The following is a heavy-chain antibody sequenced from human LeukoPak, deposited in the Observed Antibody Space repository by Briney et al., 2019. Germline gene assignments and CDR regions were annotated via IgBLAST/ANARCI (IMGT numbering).Heavy chain of an antibody. CDR2: IKSKTDGGTT. CDR3: TTVFGHHYYDSSGPDAFDI. D-gene: IGHD3-22*01. V-gene: IGHV3-15*01. Sequence: ETLSLSCAASGFTFSNAWMSWVRQAPGKGLEWVGRIKSKTDGGTTDYAAPVKGRFTISRDDSKNTLYLQMNSLKTEDTAVYYCTTVFGHHYYDSSGPDAFDIWGQGTTVTISS. J-gene: IGHJ3*02. CDR1: GFTFSNAW.